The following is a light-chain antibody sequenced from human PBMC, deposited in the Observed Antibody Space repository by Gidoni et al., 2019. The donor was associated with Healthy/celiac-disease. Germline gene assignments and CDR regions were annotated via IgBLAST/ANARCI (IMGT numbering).Light chain of an antibody. V-gene: IGKV3-11*01. CDR1: QRVSSY. Sequence: DIVLTQSPATLSLSPGERATLSCRASQRVSSYLAWYQQKPGQAPRLLIYDASNRATGIPARFRGSGSGTDFTLTISSLEPEDFAVYYCQQRSNWPQITFGQXTRLEIK. J-gene: IGKJ5*01. CDR3: QQRSNWPQIT. CDR2: DAS.